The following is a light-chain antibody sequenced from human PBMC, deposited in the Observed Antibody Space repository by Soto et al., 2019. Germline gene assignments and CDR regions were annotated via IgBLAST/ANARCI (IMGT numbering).Light chain of an antibody. V-gene: IGLV3-21*02. CDR2: DDA. Sequence: SYELTQPPSVSVAPGQTARITCGGNNIGSESVHWYQQKPGQAPVLVVCDDADRPSGIPERFSGSNSGNTATLTVSGLQAEDEADYYCSSYAGSNNLGLFGGGTKLTVL. CDR1: NIGSES. CDR3: SSYAGSNNLGL. J-gene: IGLJ2*01.